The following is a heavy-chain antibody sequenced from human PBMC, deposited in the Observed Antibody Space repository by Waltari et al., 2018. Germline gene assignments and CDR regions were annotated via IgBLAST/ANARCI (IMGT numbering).Heavy chain of an antibody. CDR3: ARGSFQYDMDV. V-gene: IGHV7-4-1*02. CDR1: GYTFTRYA. CDR2: INTNTGNP. Sequence: QVQQVQSGSELKKHGASVKVSCKASGYTFTRYAMNWVRQAPGQGLEWRGWINTNTGNPTYAQGFTGRFVFSLDTSVSTAYLQISSLKAEDTVVYYCARGSFQYDMDVWGQGTTVTVSS. J-gene: IGHJ6*02.